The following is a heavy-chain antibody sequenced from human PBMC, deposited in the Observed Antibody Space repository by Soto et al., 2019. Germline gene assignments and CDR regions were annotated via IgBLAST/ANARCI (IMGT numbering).Heavy chain of an antibody. Sequence: QVQLVESGGGVVQPGKSLRLSCTASGFTFSDYGMHWVRQAPGKGLEWVAIISYDGINKYYADSVKGRFTISRDNSKNTLYLLMSSLRPEDTAVYYCAKDGGWEIPRGRGSDFWGQGTLVTASS. CDR1: GFTFSDYG. J-gene: IGHJ4*02. CDR3: AKDGGWEIPRGRGSDF. CDR2: ISYDGINK. D-gene: IGHD1-26*01. V-gene: IGHV3-30*18.